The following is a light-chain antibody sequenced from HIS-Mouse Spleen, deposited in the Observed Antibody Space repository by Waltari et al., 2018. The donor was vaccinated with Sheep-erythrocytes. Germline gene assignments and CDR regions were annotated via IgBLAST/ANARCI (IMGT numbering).Light chain of an antibody. Sequence: DIQMTQSPSSLSASVGDRVTITCRASQSISSYLNWDQQKPGNAPKLLIYAASSLQSGVPSRFSGSGSGTDFTLTISSLQPEDFATYYCQQSYSTPPTFGGGTKVEIK. CDR1: QSISSY. J-gene: IGKJ4*01. V-gene: IGKV1-39*01. CDR3: QQSYSTPPT. CDR2: AAS.